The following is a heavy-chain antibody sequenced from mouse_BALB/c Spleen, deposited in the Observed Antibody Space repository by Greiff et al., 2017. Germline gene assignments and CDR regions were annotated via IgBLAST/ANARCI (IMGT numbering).Heavy chain of an antibody. CDR1: GYTFTSYW. V-gene: IGHV1S16*01. CDR3: TRTLMITTRGYAMDY. CDR2: INPSNGGT. D-gene: IGHD2-4*01. J-gene: IGHJ4*01. Sequence: QVQLQQPGADLVTPGASVKLSCKASGYTFTSYWMHWVKLRPGQGFEWIGEINPSNGGTNYNEKFKRKATLTVDKSSSTAYMQLSSLTSEDSAVYYCTRTLMITTRGYAMDYWGQGTPVTVSS.